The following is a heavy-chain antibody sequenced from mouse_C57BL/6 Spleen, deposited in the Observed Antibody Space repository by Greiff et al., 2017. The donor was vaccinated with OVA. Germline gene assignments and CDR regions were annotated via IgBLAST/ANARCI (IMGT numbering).Heavy chain of an antibody. CDR1: GYSFTGYY. D-gene: IGHD1-1*02. CDR3: AKGLWDY. Sequence: EVQLQESGPELVKPGASVKISCKASGYSFTGYYMNWVKQSPEKSLEWIGEINPSTGGTIYNQKFKAKATLTVDKSSSTAYMQLKSLTSEDSAVYYCAKGLWDYWGQGTTLTVSS. CDR2: INPSTGGT. V-gene: IGHV1-42*01. J-gene: IGHJ2*01.